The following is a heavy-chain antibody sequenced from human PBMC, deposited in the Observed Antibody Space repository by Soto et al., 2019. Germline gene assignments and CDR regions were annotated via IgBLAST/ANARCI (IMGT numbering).Heavy chain of an antibody. CDR2: ISGSGGST. CDR1: GFTFSSYA. D-gene: IGHD4-17*01. V-gene: IGHV3-23*01. J-gene: IGHJ4*02. CDR3: AKDQTTVTTRDLDY. Sequence: GGSLRLSCAASGFTFSSYAMSWVRQTPGKGLEWVSAISGSGGSTYYADSVKGRFTISRDNSKNTLYLQMNSLRAEDTAVYYCAKDQTTVTTRDLDYWGQGTLVTVSS.